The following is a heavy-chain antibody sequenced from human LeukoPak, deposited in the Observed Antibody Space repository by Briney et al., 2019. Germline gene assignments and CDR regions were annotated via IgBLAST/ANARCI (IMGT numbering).Heavy chain of an antibody. V-gene: IGHV3-23*01. CDR2: ISGRGTDT. CDR3: AKDHYWSIDY. CDR1: GFEFSIHD. J-gene: IGHJ4*02. D-gene: IGHD3-3*01. Sequence: GGSLRLSCVVSGFEFSIHDMSWGRQAPGKGPEWVSSISGRGTDTYYRDSVKGRFTISRDIAKNTLYLQMNSLRAEDTGVYYCAKDHYWSIDYWGRGTLVTVSS.